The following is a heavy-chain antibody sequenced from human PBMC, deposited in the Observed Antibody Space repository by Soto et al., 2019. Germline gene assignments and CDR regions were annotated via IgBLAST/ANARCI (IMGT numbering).Heavy chain of an antibody. Sequence: XSVKVSCKASVYRFTKSAMHWVRQAPGQRLEWMGWISGDSGNTKYSPKLQDRVTITRDTSASTAYMELSSLRSEDTALYYCVRDFEGSYGYGPFAYWGQGTLVTVSS. CDR3: VRDFEGSYGYGPFAY. CDR2: ISGDSGNT. CDR1: VYRFTKSA. V-gene: IGHV1-3*01. D-gene: IGHD5-18*01. J-gene: IGHJ4*02.